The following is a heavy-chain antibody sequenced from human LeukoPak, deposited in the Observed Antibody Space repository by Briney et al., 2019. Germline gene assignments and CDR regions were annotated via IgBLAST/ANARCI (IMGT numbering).Heavy chain of an antibody. J-gene: IGHJ4*02. D-gene: IGHD4-23*01. CDR2: LSAYNGNT. CDR1: GYTFTSYG. V-gene: IGHV1-18*01. CDR3: ARSNWATVVKLYQTDFDY. Sequence: ASVKVSCKASGYTFTSYGISWVRQAPGQGLEWMGWLSAYNGNTNYAQKLQGGVTMTTDTSTSTAYMELRSLRSDDTAVYYCARSNWATVVKLYQTDFDYWGQGTLVTVSS.